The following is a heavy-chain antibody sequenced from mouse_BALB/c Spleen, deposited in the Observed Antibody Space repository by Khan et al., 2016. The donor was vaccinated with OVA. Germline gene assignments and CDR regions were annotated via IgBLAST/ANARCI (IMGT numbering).Heavy chain of an antibody. J-gene: IGHJ4*01. CDR3: AKDGSRYNYAMDY. Sequence: EVQLQESGPGLVNPSQSLSLTCTVTGYSITSDYAWNWIRQFPGNKLEWMGYINYSGSTNYNPALKSRISITRDTSKNQFFLQLNSLTTEDTATYYCAKDGSRYNYAMDYWGQGTSGTVSS. V-gene: IGHV3-2*02. CDR1: GYSITSDYA. CDR2: INYSGST. D-gene: IGHD2-3*01.